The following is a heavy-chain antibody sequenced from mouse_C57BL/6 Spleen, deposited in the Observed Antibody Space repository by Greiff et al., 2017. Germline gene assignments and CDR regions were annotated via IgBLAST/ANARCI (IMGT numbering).Heavy chain of an antibody. CDR2: IDPSDSYT. D-gene: IGHD1-1*01. CDR1: GYTFTSYW. J-gene: IGHJ2*01. CDR3: AGSSFFDY. V-gene: IGHV1-59*01. Sequence: QVQLQQPGAELVRPGTSVKLSCKASGYTFTSYWMHWVKQRPGQGLEWIGVIDPSDSYTNYNHKFKGKATLTVDTSSSTAYMQLSSLTSEDSAVYYCAGSSFFDYWGQGTTLTVSS.